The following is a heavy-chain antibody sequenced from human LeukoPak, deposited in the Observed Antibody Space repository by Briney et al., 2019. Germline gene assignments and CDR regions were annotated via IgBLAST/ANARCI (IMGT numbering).Heavy chain of an antibody. CDR3: ARDQGGYSSDWYQN. CDR2: IYYSGST. V-gene: IGHV4-39*02. J-gene: IGHJ4*02. Sequence: KASETLSLTCTVSGGSISSSSYYWGWIRQPPGKGLEWIGSIYYSGSTYYNPSLKSRVTISVDTSKNQFSLKLSSVTAADTAVYYCARDQGGYSSDWYQNWGQGTLVTVSS. CDR1: GGSISSSSYY. D-gene: IGHD6-19*01.